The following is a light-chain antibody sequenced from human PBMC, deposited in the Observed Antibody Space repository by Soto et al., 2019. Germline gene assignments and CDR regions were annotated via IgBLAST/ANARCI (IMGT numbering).Light chain of an antibody. V-gene: IGKV1-33*01. CDR1: QDISNY. CDR2: DAS. J-gene: IGKJ4*01. Sequence: DIQMTQSPSSLSASVGDRVTITCQASQDISNYLNWYQQKPGKAPKLLIYDASNVETRAPSMVSGSGSWTDFTFTISSLQPEDIATYYCQQYDNLPLTFGGGTKVEIK. CDR3: QQYDNLPLT.